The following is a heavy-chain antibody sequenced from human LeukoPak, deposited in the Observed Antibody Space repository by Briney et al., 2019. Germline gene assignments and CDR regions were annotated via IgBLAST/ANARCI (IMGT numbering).Heavy chain of an antibody. Sequence: GGSLRLSCAASGFTFKSYDMHWVRQGAGRGLEWVSGIGTAGDTYYQGSVKGRFTISRDNAKNSLYLQMNSLRAEDTAVYYCARGGLDYYGSGTYYTGWFDPWGQGTLVTVSS. J-gene: IGHJ5*02. V-gene: IGHV3-13*01. D-gene: IGHD3-10*01. CDR3: ARGGLDYYGSGTYYTGWFDP. CDR1: GFTFKSYD. CDR2: IGTAGDT.